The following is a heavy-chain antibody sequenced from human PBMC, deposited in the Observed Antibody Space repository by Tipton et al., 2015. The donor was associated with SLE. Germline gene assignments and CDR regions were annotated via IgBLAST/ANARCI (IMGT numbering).Heavy chain of an antibody. V-gene: IGHV4-39*07. J-gene: IGHJ5*02. CDR2: IYYSETT. CDR3: ARVVEGSSWYWFDP. Sequence: TLSLTCTVSGASISTSSYYWGWIRQPPGKGLEWIGSIYYSETTHYNPSLKSRVTMSIDTSKKQFSLKLSSVTAADTAVYYCARVVEGSSWYWFDPWGQGTLVTVSS. D-gene: IGHD6-13*01. CDR1: GASISTSSYY.